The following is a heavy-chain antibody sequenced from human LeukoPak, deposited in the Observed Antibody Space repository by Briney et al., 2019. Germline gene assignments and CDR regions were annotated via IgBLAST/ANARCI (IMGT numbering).Heavy chain of an antibody. V-gene: IGHV1-69*06. J-gene: IGHJ6*03. Sequence: SVKVSCKASGYTFTSYAISWVRQAPGQGLEWMGGIIPIFGTANYAQKFQGRVTITADKSTSTAYMELSSLRSEDTAVYYCARVPRSGPSYYYMDVWGKGTTVTVSS. CDR3: ARVPRSGPSYYYMDV. CDR2: IIPIFGTA. CDR1: GYTFTSYA. D-gene: IGHD3-10*01.